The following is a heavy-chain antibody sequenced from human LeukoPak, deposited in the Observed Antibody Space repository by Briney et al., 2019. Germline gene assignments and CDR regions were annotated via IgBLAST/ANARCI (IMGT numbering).Heavy chain of an antibody. CDR3: ARGDWQRGVDAFDI. V-gene: IGHV1-18*01. CDR2: ISAYNGNT. Sequence: ASVKVSCKASGYTFTSYGISWVRQAPGQGLEWMGWISAYNGNTNYAPTLQGRVTMTTDTATSTAYMELRSLRSDDSAVYYCARGDWQRGVDAFDIWGQGTMVTVSS. D-gene: IGHD6-25*01. J-gene: IGHJ3*02. CDR1: GYTFTSYG.